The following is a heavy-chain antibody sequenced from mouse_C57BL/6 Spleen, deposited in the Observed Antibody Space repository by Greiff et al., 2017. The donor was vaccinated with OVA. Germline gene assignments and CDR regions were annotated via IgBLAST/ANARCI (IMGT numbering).Heavy chain of an antibody. CDR1: GFTFSDYY. D-gene: IGHD1-1*01. CDR3: ARAKYYGSSYEYAMDY. J-gene: IGHJ4*01. CDR2: INYDGSST. Sequence: EVKLVESEGGLVQPGSSMKLSCTASGFTFSDYYMAWVRQVPEKGLEWVANINYDGSSTYYLDSLKSRFIISRDNAKNILYLQMSSLKSEDTATYYCARAKYYGSSYEYAMDYWGQGTSVTVSS. V-gene: IGHV5-16*01.